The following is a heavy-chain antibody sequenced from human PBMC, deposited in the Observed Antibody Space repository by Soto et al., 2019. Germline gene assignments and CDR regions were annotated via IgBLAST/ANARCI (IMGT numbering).Heavy chain of an antibody. CDR3: ARIHIGPQINWFDP. V-gene: IGHV2-26*01. J-gene: IGHJ5*02. CDR2: IFSNDEK. Sequence: SGPTLVNPTETLTLTCTVSGFSLSNARMGVSWIRQPPGKALEWLAHIFSNDEKSYSTSLKSRLTISKDTSKSQVVLTMTNMDPVDTVTYFCARIHIGPQINWFDPWGQGTLVTVSS. CDR1: GFSLSNARMG. D-gene: IGHD3-16*02.